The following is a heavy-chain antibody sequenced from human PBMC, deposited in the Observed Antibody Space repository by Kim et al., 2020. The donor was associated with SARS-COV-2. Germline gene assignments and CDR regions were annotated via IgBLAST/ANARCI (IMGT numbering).Heavy chain of an antibody. D-gene: IGHD2-21*01. CDR3: AKDVEGGAFDY. CDR2: N. Sequence: NNLADSVGGRLTISRANSKNTLYLQMNSLRAEDTAVYYCAKDVEGGAFDYWGQGTLVTVSS. V-gene: IGHV3-33*06. J-gene: IGHJ4*02.